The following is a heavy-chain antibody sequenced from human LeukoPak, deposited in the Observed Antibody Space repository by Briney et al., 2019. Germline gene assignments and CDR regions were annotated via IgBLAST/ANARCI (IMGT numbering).Heavy chain of an antibody. CDR1: GYTFTGYY. J-gene: IGHJ6*03. D-gene: IGHD3-9*01. Sequence: ASVKVSCKASGYTFTGYYMHWVRPAPGQGLEWMGWINPNSAGTNYAQKFQGRVTMTRDTSTDTAYMELSSLRSEDSAVYYCATAGTLTGYSIPSYYYFYMDVWGKGTTVTISS. CDR3: ATAGTLTGYSIPSYYYFYMDV. CDR2: INPNSAGT. V-gene: IGHV1-2*02.